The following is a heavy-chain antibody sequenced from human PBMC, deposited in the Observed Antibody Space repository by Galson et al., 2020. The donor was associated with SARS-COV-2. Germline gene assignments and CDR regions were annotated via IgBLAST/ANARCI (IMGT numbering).Heavy chain of an antibody. D-gene: IGHD6-19*01. J-gene: IGHJ4*02. CDR3: AKDQSQWLVLESFVLHY. CDR2: ISYDGSNK. Sequence: GESLKISCAASGFTFSSYGMHWVRQAPGKGLEWVAVISYDGSNKYYADSVKGRFTISRDNSKNTLYLQMNSLRAEDTAVYYCAKDQSQWLVLESFVLHYWGQGTLVTVSS. V-gene: IGHV3-30*18. CDR1: GFTFSSYG.